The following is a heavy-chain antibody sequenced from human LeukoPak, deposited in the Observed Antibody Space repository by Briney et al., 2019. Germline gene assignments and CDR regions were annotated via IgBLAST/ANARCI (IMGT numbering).Heavy chain of an antibody. V-gene: IGHV1-8*01. D-gene: IGHD3-3*01. CDR3: ARVNKYYDFWSGYSRDLDD. CDR2: MNSNSGNT. Sequence: WAAVKISCKTSGYTFTSYDNKWVRQATGEGVEWMGWMNSNSGNTGYAQNFQGRVTMTRNTSISTAYMELSSLRSEDTAVYYCARVNKYYDFWSGYSRDLDDWGQGTLVTVSS. CDR1: GYTFTSYD. J-gene: IGHJ4*02.